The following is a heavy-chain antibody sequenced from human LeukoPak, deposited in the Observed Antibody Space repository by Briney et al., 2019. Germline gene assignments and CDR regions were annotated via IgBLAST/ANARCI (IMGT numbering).Heavy chain of an antibody. J-gene: IGHJ4*02. D-gene: IGHD3-22*01. CDR2: IYPGDSDT. Sequence: GESLKISCKGSGYSFTSYWIGWVRQTPGKGLEWMGIIYPGDSDTRYSPSFQGQVTISADKSISTAYLQWSSLKASDTAMYYCATNYYGSSGFYLSLHYWGQGTLVTVSS. CDR3: ATNYYGSSGFYLSLHY. CDR1: GYSFTSYW. V-gene: IGHV5-51*01.